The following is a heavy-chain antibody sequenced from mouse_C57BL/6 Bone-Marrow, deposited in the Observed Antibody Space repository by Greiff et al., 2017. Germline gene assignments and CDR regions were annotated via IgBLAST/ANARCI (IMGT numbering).Heavy chain of an antibody. V-gene: IGHV1-63*01. Sequence: QVQLQQSGAELVRPGTSVKMSCKASGYTFTNYWIGWAKQRPGHGLEWIGDIYPGGGYTTYNEKFKGKATPTADKSSSTAYMHFSSLTSEDSAIYYCARFGYFYFDYWGQGTTLTVSS. CDR3: ARFGYFYFDY. CDR1: GYTFTNYW. J-gene: IGHJ2*01. CDR2: IYPGGGYT.